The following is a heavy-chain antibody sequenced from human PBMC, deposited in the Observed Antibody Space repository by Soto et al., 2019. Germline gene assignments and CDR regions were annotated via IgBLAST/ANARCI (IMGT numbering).Heavy chain of an antibody. CDR3: ATTTMIVGVTQDWYFDL. CDR2: ISYDGSNK. D-gene: IGHD3-22*01. J-gene: IGHJ2*01. CDR1: GFTFSSYA. V-gene: IGHV3-30-3*01. Sequence: QVPLVESGGGVVQPGRSLRLSCAASGFTFSSYAMHWVRQAPGKGLEWVAVISYDGSNKYYADSVKGRFTISRDNSXNXXYLQMNSLRAEDTAVYYCATTTMIVGVTQDWYFDLWGRGTLVTVSS.